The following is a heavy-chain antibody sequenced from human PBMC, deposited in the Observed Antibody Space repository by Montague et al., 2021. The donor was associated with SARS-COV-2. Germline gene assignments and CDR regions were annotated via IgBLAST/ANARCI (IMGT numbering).Heavy chain of an antibody. CDR1: GFTFSSYA. D-gene: IGHD3-16*02. J-gene: IGHJ4*02. V-gene: IGHV3-30*04. CDR3: ARDNYDYVWGSYRYIY. Sequence: SLRLSCAASGFTFSSYAMHWVRQAPGKGLEWVAVISYDGSNKYYXDSXKGLFTISRDNSKNTLYLQMNSLRAEDTAVYYCARDNYDYVWGSYRYIYWGQGTLATVSS. CDR2: ISYDGSNK.